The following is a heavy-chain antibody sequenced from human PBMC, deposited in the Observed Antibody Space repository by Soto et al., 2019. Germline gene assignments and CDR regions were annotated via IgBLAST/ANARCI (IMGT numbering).Heavy chain of an antibody. CDR3: ARDGGSFFD. CDR1: GFTFSRSP. J-gene: IGHJ4*03. Sequence: QVQLVESGGGVVQPGRSLRLSCAASGFTFSRSPMHWVRQAPGKGLEWVAIISYDGSDKYYADSVKGRFTISRDNSNNTLYLQMNSLRPEDTAVFYCARDGGSFFD. V-gene: IGHV3-30-3*01. CDR2: ISYDGSDK.